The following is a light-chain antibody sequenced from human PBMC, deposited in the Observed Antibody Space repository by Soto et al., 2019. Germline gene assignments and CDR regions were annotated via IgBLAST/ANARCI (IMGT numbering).Light chain of an antibody. CDR2: KAS. CDR1: QDIGYY. Sequence: DIQMTHSPSSLSASVGDRVTITCRASQDIGYYLGWYQQKPGKAPKLLIYKASTLKSGVPSRFSGSGSGTEFTLTISSLQPDDFATYYCQHYNSYSEAFGQGTKV. J-gene: IGKJ1*01. V-gene: IGKV1-5*03. CDR3: QHYNSYSEA.